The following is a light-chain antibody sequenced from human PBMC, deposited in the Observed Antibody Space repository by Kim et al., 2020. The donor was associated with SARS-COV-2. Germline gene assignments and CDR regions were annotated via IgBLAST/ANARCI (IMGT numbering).Light chain of an antibody. CDR2: GAS. J-gene: IGKJ2*01. V-gene: IGKV3-15*01. CDR1: QSVGNN. CDR3: QHYDNWPPYT. Sequence: VSPGETATLSCRASQSVGNNVAWYQQKLGQAPRLLIYGASTRATDIPPRFSGAGSETEFTLTITSLQSEDFAVHFCQHYDNWPPYTFGQGTKLEI.